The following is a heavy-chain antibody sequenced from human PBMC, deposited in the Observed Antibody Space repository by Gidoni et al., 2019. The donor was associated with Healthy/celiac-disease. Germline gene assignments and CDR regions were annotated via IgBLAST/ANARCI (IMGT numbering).Heavy chain of an antibody. D-gene: IGHD3-9*01. CDR1: GGSISSSSYY. CDR2: IYYSGST. Sequence: QLQLQESGPGLVKPSETLSLTCTVSGGSISSSSYYWGWIRQPPGKGLEWIGSIYYSGSTYYNPYLKSRVTISVDTSKNQFSLKLSSVTAADTAVYYCARLDYDVLTGLHNDYWGQGTLVTVSS. J-gene: IGHJ4*02. V-gene: IGHV4-39*07. CDR3: ARLDYDVLTGLHNDY.